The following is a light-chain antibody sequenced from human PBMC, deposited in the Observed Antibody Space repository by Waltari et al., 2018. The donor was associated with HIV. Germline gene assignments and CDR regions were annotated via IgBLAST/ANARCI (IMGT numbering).Light chain of an antibody. CDR1: AIGSQS. CDR3: QVWETSSDLRLWV. Sequence: SYVPPQSPSASVAPAPTARITCGANAIGSQSVHWYQPKPGQAPVLLVYDDSDRPSGIPERFSGSNSGNAATLTISRVEVGDEADYFCQVWETSSDLRLWVFGGGSRLTVL. J-gene: IGLJ3*02. CDR2: DDS. V-gene: IGLV3-21*02.